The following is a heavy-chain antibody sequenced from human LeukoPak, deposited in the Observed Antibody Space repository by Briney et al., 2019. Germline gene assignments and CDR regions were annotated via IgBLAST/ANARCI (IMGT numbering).Heavy chain of an antibody. J-gene: IGHJ6*03. CDR1: GFTFSTYP. CDR2: VSYDGSNE. V-gene: IGHV3-30-3*01. CDR3: AKGAGFQYYYYLNV. Sequence: GGSLRLSCAASGFTFSTYPMHWVRQAPGKGLEWVAVVSYDGSNEWYADSVKGRFTISRDNSKNTLYLQMNSLRAEDTAIYYCAKGAGFQYYYYLNVWGNGTTVTVSS. D-gene: IGHD3-16*01.